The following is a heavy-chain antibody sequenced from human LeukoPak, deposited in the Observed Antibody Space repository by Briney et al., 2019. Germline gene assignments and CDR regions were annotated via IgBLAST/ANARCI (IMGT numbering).Heavy chain of an antibody. D-gene: IGHD6-19*01. V-gene: IGHV3-30*18. Sequence: GGSLRLSCAASGFTFSSYGMHWVRQAPGKGLEWVAVISYDGSNKYYADSVKGRFTISRDNSKNTLYLQMNSLRAEDTAVYYCAKVGPYSSGWYYFDYWGQGTLSPSPQ. J-gene: IGHJ4*02. CDR1: GFTFSSYG. CDR3: AKVGPYSSGWYYFDY. CDR2: ISYDGSNK.